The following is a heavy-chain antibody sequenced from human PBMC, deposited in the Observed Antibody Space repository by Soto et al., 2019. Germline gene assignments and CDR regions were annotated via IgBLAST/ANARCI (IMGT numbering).Heavy chain of an antibody. CDR2: INPNGGST. Sequence: QVQLVQPGAEVKKPGASVKFSCKASGYIFTNFYIHWVRQAPGQGLEWIGIINPNGGSTNYAQNFQGRVTMTRDTATSTVYMVLSSLRCEDTAVYYCTRGLASGDYWGQGTLITVSS. J-gene: IGHJ4*02. V-gene: IGHV1-46*03. CDR1: GYIFTNFY. D-gene: IGHD6-6*01. CDR3: TRGLASGDY.